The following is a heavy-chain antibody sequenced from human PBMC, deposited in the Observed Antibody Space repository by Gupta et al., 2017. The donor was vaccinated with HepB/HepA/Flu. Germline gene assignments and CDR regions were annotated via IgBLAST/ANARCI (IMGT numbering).Heavy chain of an antibody. Sequence: EVQLLESGGGLVQPEGSMRLSCAPSGVTFSNYAMSWVRPAPGKGLDWVSTISGSGTNTYYADSVKGPFTISRDTSKYTLYVHMNSLTADDTAVYYCAKVRCIFVSCCPGGRYFDYWCHGTLVTVSS. D-gene: IGHD2-15*01. J-gene: IGHJ4*01. CDR3: AKVRCIFVSCCPGGRYFDY. CDR2: ISGSGTNT. V-gene: IGHV3-23*01. CDR1: GVTFSNYA.